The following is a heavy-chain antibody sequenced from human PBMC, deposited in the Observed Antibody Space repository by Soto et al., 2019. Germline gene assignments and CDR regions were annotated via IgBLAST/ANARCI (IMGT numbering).Heavy chain of an antibody. D-gene: IGHD3-22*01. CDR2: IIPIFGTA. J-gene: IGHJ4*02. CDR3: ASGMKYYDSSGQLDY. Sequence: ASVKVSCKASGGTFSSYAISWVRQAPGQGLEWMGGIIPIFGTANYAQKFQGRVTITADESTSTAYMELSRLRSEDTAVYYCASGMKYYDSSGQLDYWGQGTLVTVSS. V-gene: IGHV1-69*13. CDR1: GGTFSSYA.